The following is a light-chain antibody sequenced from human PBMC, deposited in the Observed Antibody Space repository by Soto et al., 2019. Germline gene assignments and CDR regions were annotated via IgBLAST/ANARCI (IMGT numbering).Light chain of an antibody. CDR2: DVF. CDR1: SSDLGGYDH. V-gene: IGLV2-14*01. J-gene: IGLJ2*01. Sequence: QSALTQPASVSGSPGQSITISCTGTSSDLGGYDHVSWYQQHPGKAPKFIIYDVFNRPSGVSYRFSGSKSGNTASLTISGLPAEDEADYYCGSYTTRNTLVFGGGTKLTVL. CDR3: GSYTTRNTLV.